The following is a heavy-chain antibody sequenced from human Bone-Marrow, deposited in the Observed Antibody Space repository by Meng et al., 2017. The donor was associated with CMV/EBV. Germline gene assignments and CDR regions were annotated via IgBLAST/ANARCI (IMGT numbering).Heavy chain of an antibody. D-gene: IGHD2-2*01. CDR1: GYTLTTYG. CDR2: VSSYNSNI. V-gene: IGHV1-18*01. Sequence: ASVKVSCKASGYTLTTYGITWVRQAPGQGLEWMGWVSSYNSNIKYAPKFRGRVTMTTDTATSTAYMELRSLRPEDTAVYYCARVPYCSSTSCYRNWFDPWGQGTLVTVSS. CDR3: ARVPYCSSTSCYRNWFDP. J-gene: IGHJ5*02.